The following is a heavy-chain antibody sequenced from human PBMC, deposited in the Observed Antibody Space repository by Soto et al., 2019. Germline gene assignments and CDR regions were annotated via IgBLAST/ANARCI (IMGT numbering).Heavy chain of an antibody. CDR1: GYTFTSYG. V-gene: IGHV1-18*01. CDR2: ISAYNGNT. Sequence: QVQLVQSGAEVKKPGASVKVSCKASGYTFTSYGISWVRQAPGQGLEWMGWISAYNGNTNYAQKLKGRITKTTDTSTSTASMELRSLRSDDTAVYYCARTSPVLLWFGELWGQGTLVTVSS. D-gene: IGHD3-10*01. CDR3: ARTSPVLLWFGEL. J-gene: IGHJ4*02.